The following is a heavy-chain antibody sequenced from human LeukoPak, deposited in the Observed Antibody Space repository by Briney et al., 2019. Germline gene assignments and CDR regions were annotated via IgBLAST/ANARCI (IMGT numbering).Heavy chain of an antibody. D-gene: IGHD4-17*01. CDR2: IHNSGST. CDR1: GGSISSYY. J-gene: IGHJ4*02. CDR3: ARNPPGDYGFDY. V-gene: IGHV4-59*01. Sequence: PSETLSLTCTVSGGSISSYYWSWIRQSPGKALEWIGHIHNSGSTSYNPSLKSRVTISVDTSKNQLSLKLSSVTAADTALYYCARNPPGDYGFDYWGQGTLVTVSS.